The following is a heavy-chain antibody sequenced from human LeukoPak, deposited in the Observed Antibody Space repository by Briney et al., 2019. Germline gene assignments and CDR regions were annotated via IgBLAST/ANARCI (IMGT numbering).Heavy chain of an antibody. CDR1: GDTFTSYY. CDR3: AREGAWGCGYDDVFDI. Sequence: ASVKVSCKASGDTFTSYYMHWVRQAPGQGLEWMGIINPRGGSTTYPQQFQGRVTMTRDTSTSTVYMELSSLRSEDTAVYHCAREGAWGCGYDDVFDIWGQGTMVTVSS. D-gene: IGHD6-25*01. V-gene: IGHV1-46*01. J-gene: IGHJ3*02. CDR2: INPRGGST.